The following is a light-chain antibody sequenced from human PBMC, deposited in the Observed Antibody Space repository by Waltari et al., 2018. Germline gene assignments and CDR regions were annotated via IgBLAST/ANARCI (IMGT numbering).Light chain of an antibody. J-gene: IGKJ2*01. CDR2: YVS. CDR1: QSIVTS. Sequence: EIVLTQSPEFQSVTPKEKVTITCRASQSIVTSLHWYQQKPDQPPKLLIKYVSQSLSGVPSRFSGSGSGTDFTLTINSLEAEDAATYYCHQGSSSFTFGQGTKLEIK. CDR3: HQGSSSFT. V-gene: IGKV6-21*01.